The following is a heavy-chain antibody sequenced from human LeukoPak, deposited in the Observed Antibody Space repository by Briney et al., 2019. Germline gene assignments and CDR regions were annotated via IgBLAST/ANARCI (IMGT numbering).Heavy chain of an antibody. CDR2: IYYSGST. CDR1: GGSISNGDHY. J-gene: IGHJ6*01. D-gene: IGHD3-10*01. CDR3: ARDRWFPSPLGMDV. V-gene: IGHV4-30-4*01. Sequence: SETLSLTCNVSGGSISNGDHYWSWIRQPPGKGLEWIGYIYYSGSTYYYPPLRSRVTISIDTSKNQFSLRLRSVTAADTAVYYCARDRWFPSPLGMDVWGQGTTVTVSS.